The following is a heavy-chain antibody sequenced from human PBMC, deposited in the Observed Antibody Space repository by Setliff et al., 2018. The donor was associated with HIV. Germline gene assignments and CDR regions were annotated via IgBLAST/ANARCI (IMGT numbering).Heavy chain of an antibody. CDR2: IIPIFGST. D-gene: IGHD3-22*01. CDR3: ARDDHYYDMGSILSDWFFDL. Sequence: SVKVSCKAFGGTFSAYAVSWVRQAPGQGLEWMGGIIPIFGSTTYAQKFQDRVTITADESKDTVEMELSSLTSEDTAVYYCARDDHYYDMGSILSDWFFDLWDRGTLVTVS. CDR1: GGTFSAYA. V-gene: IGHV1-69*13. J-gene: IGHJ2*01.